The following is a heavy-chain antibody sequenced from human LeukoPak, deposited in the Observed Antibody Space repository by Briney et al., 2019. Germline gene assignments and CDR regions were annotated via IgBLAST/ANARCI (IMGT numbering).Heavy chain of an antibody. D-gene: IGHD3-22*01. Sequence: GGSLRLSCAAPGFTFSSYAMSWVRQAPGKGLEWVSAISGSGGSTYYADSVKGRFTISRDNSKNTLYLQMNSLRAEDTAVYYCAKIPGDSSGYYFDDYWGQGTLVTVSS. CDR3: AKIPGDSSGYYFDDY. V-gene: IGHV3-23*01. CDR1: GFTFSSYA. CDR2: ISGSGGST. J-gene: IGHJ4*02.